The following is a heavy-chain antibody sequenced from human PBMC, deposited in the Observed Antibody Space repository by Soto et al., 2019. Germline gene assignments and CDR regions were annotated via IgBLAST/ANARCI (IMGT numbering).Heavy chain of an antibody. V-gene: IGHV1-69*01. CDR3: ARDSMHYYDSSGYYVNAFDI. J-gene: IGHJ3*02. CDR1: GGSFISYA. CDR2: IIPIFGTA. D-gene: IGHD3-22*01. Sequence: SVKVSCKASGGSFISYAIIWVRQAPGQGLEWMGGIIPIFGTANYAQKFQGRVTITADESTSTAYMELSSLRSEDTAVYYCARDSMHYYDSSGYYVNAFDIWGQGTMVTVSS.